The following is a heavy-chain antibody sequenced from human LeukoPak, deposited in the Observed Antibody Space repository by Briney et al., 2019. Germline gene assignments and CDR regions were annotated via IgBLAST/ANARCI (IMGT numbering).Heavy chain of an antibody. Sequence: PGGSLRLSCAASGFTVSFNYMSWVRQAPGKGLEWISVIYSGGSTYYADSVKGRFTISRDDSKNTLYLQMNSLRAEDTAIYYCARAQWRTYSYYYMDVWGKGTTVTVCS. CDR3: ARAQWRTYSYYYMDV. V-gene: IGHV3-53*01. CDR1: GFTVSFNY. J-gene: IGHJ6*03. D-gene: IGHD6-19*01. CDR2: IYSGGST.